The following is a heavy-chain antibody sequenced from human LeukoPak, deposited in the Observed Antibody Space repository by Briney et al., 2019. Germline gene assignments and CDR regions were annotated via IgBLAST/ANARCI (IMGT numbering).Heavy chain of an antibody. CDR1: GFTFSRYG. CDR3: ARGYGDYDFFFNY. CDR2: INWNGGST. D-gene: IGHD4-17*01. V-gene: IGHV3-20*04. Sequence: GRSLRLSCAASGFTFSRYGMSWVRQAPGKGLEWVSGINWNGGSTGYADSVKGRFTISRDNAKNSLYLQMNSLRAEDTAFYYCARGYGDYDFFFNYWGQGTLVTVSS. J-gene: IGHJ4*02.